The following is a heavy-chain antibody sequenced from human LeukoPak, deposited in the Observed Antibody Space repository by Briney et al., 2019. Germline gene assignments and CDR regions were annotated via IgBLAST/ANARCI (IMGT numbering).Heavy chain of an antibody. D-gene: IGHD3-10*01. CDR1: GFTFSNYA. CDR2: ISGSGGST. J-gene: IGHJ4*02. CDR3: ARGQYGSGTLGH. Sequence: GGSLRLSCAASGFTFSNYAMTWVRQAPGKGLEWVSQISGSGGSTNYADSVRGRFTISRDNSKNTLYLQMSSLRAEDTAVYYCARGQYGSGTLGHWGQGTLVTVSS. V-gene: IGHV3-23*01.